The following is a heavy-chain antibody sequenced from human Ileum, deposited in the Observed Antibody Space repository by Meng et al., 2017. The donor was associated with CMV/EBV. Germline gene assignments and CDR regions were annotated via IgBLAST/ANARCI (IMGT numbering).Heavy chain of an antibody. V-gene: IGHV3-30-3*01. CDR1: GFTFSSYA. CDR3: ARDGAFGSGDWYFDL. J-gene: IGHJ2*01. CDR2: ISYDGSNK. D-gene: IGHD3-10*01. Sequence: GESLKISCAASGFTFSSYAMHWVRQAPGKGLEWVAVISYDGSNKYYADSVKGRFTISRDNSKNTLYLQMNSLRAEDTAVYYCARDGAFGSGDWYFDLWDRGTLVTVSS.